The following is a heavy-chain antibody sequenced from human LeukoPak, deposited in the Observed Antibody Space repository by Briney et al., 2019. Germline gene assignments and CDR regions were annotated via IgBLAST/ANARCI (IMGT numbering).Heavy chain of an antibody. D-gene: IGHD3-22*01. CDR2: ITYNGETA. CDR1: GFTSSSYC. V-gene: IGHV3-30*18. J-gene: IGHJ3*01. CDR3: AKDRGNITMTQDV. Sequence: PGGSVRLSCAASGFTSSSYCMHWVRQAPGRGLEWLTVITYNGETANYADTVKGRFTISRDNSKNTLYLELNSLRPEDTAVYYCAKDRGNITMTQDVWGQGTMVTVSS.